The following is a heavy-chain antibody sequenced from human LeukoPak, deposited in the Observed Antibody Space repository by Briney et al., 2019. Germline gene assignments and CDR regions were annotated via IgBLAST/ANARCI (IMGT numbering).Heavy chain of an antibody. V-gene: IGHV1-2*02. CDR2: INPNSGGT. Sequence: ASVKVSCKASGYTFTSYGISWVRQAPGQGLEWMGWINPNSGGTNYTQKFQGRVTMTRDTSISTAYMELSGLRSDDTAVYYCARDQRYFDWLLSSSPAPYFDYWGQGTLVTVSS. D-gene: IGHD3-9*01. CDR3: ARDQRYFDWLLSSSPAPYFDY. J-gene: IGHJ4*02. CDR1: GYTFTSYG.